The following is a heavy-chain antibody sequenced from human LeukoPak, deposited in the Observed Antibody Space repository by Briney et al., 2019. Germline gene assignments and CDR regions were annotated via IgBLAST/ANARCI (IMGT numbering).Heavy chain of an antibody. V-gene: IGHV3-23*01. CDR1: GFTFSSYA. CDR2: ISGSGGST. D-gene: IGHD3-10*01. J-gene: IGHJ6*03. Sequence: GGSLRLSCAASGFTFSSYAMSWVRQAPGKGLEWVSAISGSGGSTYYADSVKGRFTISRDNSKNTLYLQMNSLRAEDTAVYYCAKGGANMVRGVITMDVWGKGTTVTVSS. CDR3: AKGGANMVRGVITMDV.